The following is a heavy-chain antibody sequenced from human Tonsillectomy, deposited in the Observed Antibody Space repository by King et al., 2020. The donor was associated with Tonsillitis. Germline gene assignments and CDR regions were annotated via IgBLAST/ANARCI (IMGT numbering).Heavy chain of an antibody. CDR1: GFTFSTYS. V-gene: IGHV3-64D*06. J-gene: IGHJ4*02. Sequence: GQLVQSGGGLVQPGGSLRLSCSASGFTFSTYSLHWVRQAPGKGLEYVSAINYNGGSTYYADSVKGRFTISRDNSKNTLYLQMSSLRADDTAVYYCVKERAVAGTWGIDYWGQGTLVTVSS. CDR3: VKERAVAGTWGIDY. CDR2: INYNGGST. D-gene: IGHD6-19*01.